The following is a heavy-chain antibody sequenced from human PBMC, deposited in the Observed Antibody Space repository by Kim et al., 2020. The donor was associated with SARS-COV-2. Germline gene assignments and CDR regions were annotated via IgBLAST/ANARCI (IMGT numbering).Heavy chain of an antibody. CDR3: ARGGRNAHYYYYYGMDV. V-gene: IGHV3-66*01. D-gene: IGHD1-26*01. CDR1: GFTVSSNY. J-gene: IGHJ6*02. CDR2: IYSGGST. Sequence: GWSLRLSCAASGFTVSSNYMNWVRQAPGKGLEWVSVIYSGGSTYYADSVKGRFTISRDNSKNTLYLQMNSMRAEDTAVYYCARGGRNAHYYYYYGMDVWGQGTTVIVSS.